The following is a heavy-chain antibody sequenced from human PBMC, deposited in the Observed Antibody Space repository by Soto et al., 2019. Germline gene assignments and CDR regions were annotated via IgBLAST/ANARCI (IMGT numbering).Heavy chain of an antibody. CDR2: IRSKPHSHAT. CDR3: CRQDDAGAGLDY. V-gene: IGHV3-73*02. D-gene: IGHD6-19*01. Sequence: EVQLEESGGGLVHPGGSLRLSCAASGVSFSDSVVHWVRQAAGKGLEWIGRIRSKPHSHATQYAASLEGRFTISRDDLKNTAYLQLSGLKTEDTAVYSCCRQDDAGAGLDYWGQGTLVTVSS. J-gene: IGHJ4*02. CDR1: GVSFSDSV.